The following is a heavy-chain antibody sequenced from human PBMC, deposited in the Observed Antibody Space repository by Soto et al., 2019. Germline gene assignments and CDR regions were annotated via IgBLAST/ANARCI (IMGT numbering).Heavy chain of an antibody. V-gene: IGHV1-3*05. Sequence: QVQLVQSGAEEKKPGASVKVSCKASGYTFASYAIHWVRQAPGQRLEWMGWINAGNGNTKYSQKFQGRVTITRDTSASTAYLALRSLRSEVTAVSCCARGLGGYYPPFDYWGQGTLVTVSS. D-gene: IGHD3-22*01. J-gene: IGHJ4*02. CDR3: ARGLGGYYPPFDY. CDR2: INAGNGNT. CDR1: GYTFASYA.